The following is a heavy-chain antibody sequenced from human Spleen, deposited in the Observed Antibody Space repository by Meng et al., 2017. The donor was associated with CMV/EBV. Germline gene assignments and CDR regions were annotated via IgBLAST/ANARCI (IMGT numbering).Heavy chain of an antibody. CDR3: ARSVSGSTSKLGWCAP. V-gene: IGHV1-2*02. CDR1: GSTFTDYY. Sequence: GSTFTDYYMYWVRQAPGQGLEWMGWINPNSGGTKYAQKFQGRVTMTRDTSISTVNMELSGLKSDDTAVYYCARSVSGSTSKLGWCAPWGQGTLVTVSS. J-gene: IGHJ5*02. CDR2: INPNSGGT. D-gene: IGHD2-2*01.